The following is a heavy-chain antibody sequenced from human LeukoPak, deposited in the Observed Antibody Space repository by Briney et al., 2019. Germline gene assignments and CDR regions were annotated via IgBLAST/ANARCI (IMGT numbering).Heavy chain of an antibody. CDR2: IYYSGST. Sequence: PSETLSLTCTVSGASVSSASYWSWIRQPPGKGLEWIGYIYYSGSTNYNPSLKSRVTISVDTSKNQFSLKLSSVTAADTAVYYCARGFSEHYDFWSGYYKGGFDPWGQGTLVTVSS. CDR3: ARGFSEHYDFWSGYYKGGFDP. V-gene: IGHV4-61*01. J-gene: IGHJ5*02. D-gene: IGHD3-3*01. CDR1: GASVSSASY.